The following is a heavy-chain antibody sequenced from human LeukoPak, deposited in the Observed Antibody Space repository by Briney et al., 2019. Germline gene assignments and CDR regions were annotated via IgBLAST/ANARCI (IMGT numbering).Heavy chain of an antibody. CDR2: IYYSGST. CDR1: GGSISNYY. J-gene: IGHJ6*02. D-gene: IGHD4-17*01. V-gene: IGHV4-59*01. CDR3: ARDGRHDYGDYRDGMDV. Sequence: PSETLSLTCTVSGGSISNYYWSWIRQPPGKGLEWIGYIYYSGSTNYNPSLKSQVTISVDTSKNQFSLKLSSVTAADTAVYYCARDGRHDYGDYRDGMDVWGQGTTVTVSS.